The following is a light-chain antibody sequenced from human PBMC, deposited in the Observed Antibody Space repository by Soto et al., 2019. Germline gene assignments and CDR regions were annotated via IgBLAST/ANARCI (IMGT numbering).Light chain of an antibody. V-gene: IGKV3-11*01. CDR3: QQRSNWPLT. CDR1: QSVSSY. Sequence: EIVLTQSPATLSLSPGERATLSCRASQSVSSYLAWYQQKPGQAPRLLIYDASNRATGIPARFSCGGSGTDFTLTISSLEPEDFAVYYCQQRSNWPLTFGGGTKVEIQ. CDR2: DAS. J-gene: IGKJ4*01.